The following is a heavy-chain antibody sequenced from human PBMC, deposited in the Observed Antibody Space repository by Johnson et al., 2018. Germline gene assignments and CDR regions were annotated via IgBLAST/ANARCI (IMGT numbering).Heavy chain of an antibody. CDR1: GFTFSSYW. Sequence: VQLVQSGGGLVQPGGSLRLSCAASGFTFSSYWMHWVRQAPGKGLVWVSRINSDGSSTSYADSVKGRFTIARDNSKNTLYLQMNSLRAEDTAVYYCAKEGGVLDAFYIWGQGTMVTVSS. CDR2: INSDGSST. V-gene: IGHV3-74*01. CDR3: AKEGGVLDAFYI. D-gene: IGHD3-16*01. J-gene: IGHJ3*02.